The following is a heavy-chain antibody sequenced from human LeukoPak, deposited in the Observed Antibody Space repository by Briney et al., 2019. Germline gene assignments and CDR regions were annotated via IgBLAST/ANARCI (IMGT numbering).Heavy chain of an antibody. CDR3: ARDVTAAFDY. V-gene: IGHV4-39*07. Sequence: PSETLSLTCTVSGDSISSSSYYWGWIRQPPGKGLEWIGSISYSGSTYYNPSLKSRITISVDTSKNQFSLKLSSVTAADTAVYYCARDVTAAFDYWGQGTLVTVSS. CDR1: GDSISSSSYY. CDR2: ISYSGST. J-gene: IGHJ4*02. D-gene: IGHD6-13*01.